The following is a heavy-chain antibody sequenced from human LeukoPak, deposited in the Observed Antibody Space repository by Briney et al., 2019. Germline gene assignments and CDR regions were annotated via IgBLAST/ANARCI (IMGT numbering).Heavy chain of an antibody. Sequence: SETLSLTCTVSGGSISSYYWSWIRQHPGKGLEWIGYIYYSGSTYYNPSLKSRVTISVDTSKNQFSLKLSSVTAADTAVYYCARGTRYCSSTSCYSPWFDPWGQGTLVTVSS. D-gene: IGHD2-2*02. CDR2: IYYSGST. J-gene: IGHJ5*02. CDR3: ARGTRYCSSTSCYSPWFDP. CDR1: GGSISSYY. V-gene: IGHV4-59*06.